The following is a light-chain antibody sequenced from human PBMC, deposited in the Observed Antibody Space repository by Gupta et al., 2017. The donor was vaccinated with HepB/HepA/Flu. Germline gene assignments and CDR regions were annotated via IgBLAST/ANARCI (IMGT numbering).Light chain of an antibody. V-gene: IGLV2-14*03. Sequence: QFALTPPASVSGSRGTWITISCPGTSSDIGAYNHVSWYQQHPGNTPKLMIYDVITRPSGVPNRFSGSKSGNTASLTISVLHAEDDADYYCSSPTTKNTLLFGGGTKLTVL. CDR3: SSPTTKNTLL. CDR2: DVI. CDR1: SSDIGAYNH. J-gene: IGLJ2*01.